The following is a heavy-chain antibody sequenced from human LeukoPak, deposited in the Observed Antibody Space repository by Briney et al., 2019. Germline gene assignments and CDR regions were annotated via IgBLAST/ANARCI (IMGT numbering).Heavy chain of an antibody. CDR1: GFTFSSYW. CDR3: AREIVVVTAILDAFDI. V-gene: IGHV3-7*01. Sequence: GGSLRLSCAASGFTFSSYWMSWVRQAPGKGLEWVANIKQDGSEKYYVDSVKGRFTISRDNAKNSLYLQMNSLRAEDTAVYYCAREIVVVTAILDAFDIWGQGTMVTVSS. J-gene: IGHJ3*02. D-gene: IGHD2-21*02. CDR2: IKQDGSEK.